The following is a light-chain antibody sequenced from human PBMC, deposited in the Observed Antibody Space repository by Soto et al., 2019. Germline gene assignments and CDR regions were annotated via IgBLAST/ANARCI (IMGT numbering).Light chain of an antibody. CDR3: QQHGTSPIT. Sequence: EIVMTQSPATLSVSPGERATLSCRASQSVNIYLAWYQQKPGQAPRLLIFGASSRATGIPARFSGSGSGTDFTLTISRLEPEDFAVYYCQQHGTSPITFGQGTRLEIK. J-gene: IGKJ5*01. V-gene: IGKV3-20*01. CDR2: GAS. CDR1: QSVNIY.